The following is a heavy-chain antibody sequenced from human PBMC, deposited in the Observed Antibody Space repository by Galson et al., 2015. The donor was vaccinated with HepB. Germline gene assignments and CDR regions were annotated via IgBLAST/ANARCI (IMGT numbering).Heavy chain of an antibody. CDR2: VSGSGGST. Sequence: SLRLSCAASGFTFSSYAMSWVRQAPGKGLEWVSAVSGSGGSTYYADSVKGRFTISRDNSKNTLYLQMNSLRAEDTAVYYCAKDRYSRITIFGVVNHYYCGMDVWGQGTTVTVSS. V-gene: IGHV3-23*01. D-gene: IGHD3-3*01. CDR3: AKDRYSRITIFGVVNHYYCGMDV. J-gene: IGHJ6*02. CDR1: GFTFSSYA.